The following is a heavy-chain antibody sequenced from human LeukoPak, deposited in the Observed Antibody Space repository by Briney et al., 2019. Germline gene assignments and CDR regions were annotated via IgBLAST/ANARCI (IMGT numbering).Heavy chain of an antibody. V-gene: IGHV3-48*03. CDR2: ISSSGSTI. CDR1: GFTFSSYE. J-gene: IGHJ4*02. CDR3: ARGGSYYAVDY. D-gene: IGHD1-26*01. Sequence: SGGSLRLSCAASGFTFSSYEMNWVRQAPGKGLEWVSYISSSGSTIYYADSVKGRFTISRDNSKNTLYLQMNSLRAEDTAVYYCARGGSYYAVDYWGQGTLVTVSS.